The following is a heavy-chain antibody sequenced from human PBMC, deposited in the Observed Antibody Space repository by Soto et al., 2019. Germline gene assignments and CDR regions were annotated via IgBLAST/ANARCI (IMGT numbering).Heavy chain of an antibody. CDR3: ARDPRYGQQLVLPGYY. Sequence: TLSLTCTVSGGSISSSSYYWGWIRQPPGKGLEWIGSIYYSGSTYYNPSLKSRVTISVDTSKNQFSLKLSSVTAADTAVYYCARDPRYGQQLVLPGYYWGQGTLVTVSS. D-gene: IGHD6-13*01. V-gene: IGHV4-39*02. J-gene: IGHJ4*02. CDR1: GGSISSSSYY. CDR2: IYYSGST.